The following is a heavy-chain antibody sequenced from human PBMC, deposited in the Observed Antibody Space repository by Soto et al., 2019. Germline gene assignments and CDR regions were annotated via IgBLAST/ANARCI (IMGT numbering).Heavy chain of an antibody. V-gene: IGHV4-34*01. D-gene: IGHD5-18*01. J-gene: IGHJ4*02. CDR2: INHSGST. Sequence: SETLSLTCAVYGGSFSGYYWSWIRQPPGKGLEWIGEINHSGSTNYNPSLKSRITITVDTSKNQFSLKLSSVTAADTAVYYCARPRIQLWSKEYYFDYWGQGTLVTVSS. CDR1: GGSFSGYY. CDR3: ARPRIQLWSKEYYFDY.